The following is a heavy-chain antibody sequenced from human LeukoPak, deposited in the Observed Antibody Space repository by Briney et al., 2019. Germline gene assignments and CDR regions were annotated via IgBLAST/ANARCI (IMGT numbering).Heavy chain of an antibody. CDR1: GGSFSGYY. J-gene: IGHJ4*02. CDR3: ARGGRRSFVLDY. Sequence: KPSETLSLTCAVYGGSFSGYYWSWIRQPPGKGLEWIGEINHSGSTNYNPSLKSRVTISVDTSKNQFSLKLSSVTAADTAVYYCARGGRRSFVLDYWGQGTLVTVSS. D-gene: IGHD6-6*01. V-gene: IGHV4-34*01. CDR2: INHSGST.